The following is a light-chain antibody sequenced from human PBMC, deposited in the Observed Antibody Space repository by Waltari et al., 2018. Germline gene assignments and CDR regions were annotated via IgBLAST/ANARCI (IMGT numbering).Light chain of an antibody. CDR3: QHYNSYWT. Sequence: DIQMTQSPSSLSASVGDRVTITCRASKSISSSLNWYQQKPGKAPNLLIYAASSLQNGVTSRFSGSGSGTEFTLTISSLQPDDVATYYCQHYNSYWTFGQGTKVEIK. J-gene: IGKJ1*01. V-gene: IGKV1-39*01. CDR2: AAS. CDR1: KSISSS.